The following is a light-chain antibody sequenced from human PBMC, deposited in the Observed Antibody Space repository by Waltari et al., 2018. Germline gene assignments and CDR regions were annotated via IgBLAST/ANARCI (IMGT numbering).Light chain of an antibody. J-gene: IGLJ2*01. CDR3: CSYAGSSTLV. V-gene: IGLV2-23*01. CDR1: RSDVGSYNL. CDR2: EGS. Sequence: QSALTQPASVSGSPGQSITIYCTGTRSDVGSYNLVSWYQEHPGKAPKLMIYEGSKRPSGVSNRFSGSKSGNTASLTISGLQAEDEADYYCCSYAGSSTLVFGGGTKLTVL.